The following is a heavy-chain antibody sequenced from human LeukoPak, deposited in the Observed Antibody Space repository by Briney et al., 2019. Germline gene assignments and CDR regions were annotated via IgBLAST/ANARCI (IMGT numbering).Heavy chain of an antibody. J-gene: IGHJ5*02. Sequence: ASVKVSCKASGYTFSSYGISWVRQAPGQGLEWMGWIATYNSKTKYAEKVQDRVTMTTDTSTTTAYMELRTLRSDDTAVYYCARDMVGLAADGNWFDPWGQGTLVAVSS. CDR1: GYTFSSYG. CDR3: ARDMVGLAADGNWFDP. D-gene: IGHD6-13*01. V-gene: IGHV1-18*01. CDR2: IATYNSKT.